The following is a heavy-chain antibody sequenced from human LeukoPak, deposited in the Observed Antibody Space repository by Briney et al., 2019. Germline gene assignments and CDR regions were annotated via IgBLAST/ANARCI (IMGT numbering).Heavy chain of an antibody. D-gene: IGHD2-15*01. J-gene: IGHJ4*02. CDR2: IIPIFGTA. CDR1: GVTFSSYA. CDR3: ARASPLGGSIIYYFDY. V-gene: IGHV1-69*13. Sequence: GASVKVSCKVSGVTFSSYAISWVRQAPGQGLEWMEGIIPIFGTANYAQKFQGRVTITADESTSTAYMELSSLRSEDTAVYYCARASPLGGSIIYYFDYWGQGIMVTVSS.